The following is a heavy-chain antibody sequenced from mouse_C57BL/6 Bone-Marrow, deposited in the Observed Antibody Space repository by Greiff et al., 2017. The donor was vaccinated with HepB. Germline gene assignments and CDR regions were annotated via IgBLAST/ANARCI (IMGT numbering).Heavy chain of an antibody. V-gene: IGHV1-39*01. D-gene: IGHD2-1*01. Sequence: EVKLMESGPELVKPGASVKISCKASGYSFTDYNMNWVKQSNGKSLEWIGVINPNYGTTSYNQKFKGKATLTVDQSSSTAYMQLNSLTSEDSAVYYFAKGDIYWFYAMDYWGQGTSVTVSS. CDR1: GYSFTDYN. CDR2: INPNYGTT. J-gene: IGHJ4*01. CDR3: AKGDIYWFYAMDY.